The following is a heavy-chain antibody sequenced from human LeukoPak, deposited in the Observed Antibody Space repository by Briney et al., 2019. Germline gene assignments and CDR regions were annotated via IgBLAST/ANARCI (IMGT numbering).Heavy chain of an antibody. Sequence: SETLSLTCTVSGGSISSYYWSWIRQPPGKGLEWIGSVHHSGRTYYNPSLKSRVTISVDTSKNQFSLKLSSVTAADTAVYYCAREDSSGPDYWGQGTLVTVSS. CDR2: VHHSGRT. CDR3: AREDSSGPDY. D-gene: IGHD3-22*01. J-gene: IGHJ4*02. V-gene: IGHV4-38-2*02. CDR1: GGSISSYY.